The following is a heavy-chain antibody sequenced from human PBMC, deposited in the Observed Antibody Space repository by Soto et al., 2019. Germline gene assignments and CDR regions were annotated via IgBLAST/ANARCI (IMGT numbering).Heavy chain of an antibody. J-gene: IGHJ3*01. Sequence: GASLKISCKGSGYSFTSYWIGCVPQMPGKGLEWMGIIYPGDSDTTYSPSFQGQVTISADKSISTAYLQWSSLKASDTAMYYCARNIDYGGYEEASDVWGEGTMVTGSS. CDR3: ARNIDYGGYEEASDV. V-gene: IGHV5-51*01. CDR2: IYPGDSDT. CDR1: GYSFTSYW. D-gene: IGHD4-17*01.